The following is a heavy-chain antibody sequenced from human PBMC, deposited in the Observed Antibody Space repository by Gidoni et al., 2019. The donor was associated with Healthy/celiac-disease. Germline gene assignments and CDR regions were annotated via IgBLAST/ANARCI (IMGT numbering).Heavy chain of an antibody. D-gene: IGHD4-17*01. CDR3: ARGTVGWYFDL. Sequence: VQLVQSGAEVKKPGSSVQVSCKASVGTFSSYAISWVRQAPGQGLEWMGGIIPIFGTANYAQKCQGRVTITADESTSTAYMELSSLRSEDTAVYYCARGTVGWYFDLWGRGTLVTVSS. CDR1: VGTFSSYA. J-gene: IGHJ2*01. CDR2: IIPIFGTA. V-gene: IGHV1-69*01.